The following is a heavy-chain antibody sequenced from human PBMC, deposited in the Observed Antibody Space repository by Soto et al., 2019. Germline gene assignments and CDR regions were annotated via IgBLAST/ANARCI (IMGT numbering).Heavy chain of an antibody. D-gene: IGHD2-2*01. J-gene: IGHJ5*02. CDR1: GFNFSNYG. CDR3: ARSDCTSTSCYVVWFDP. Sequence: PGGSLRLSCAASGFNFSNYGMNWVRQAPWKGLEWVSSISSSRSYISYADSVKGRFTISRDNAKNSVYLQMNSLRAEDTAVYYCARSDCTSTSCYVVWFDPWGQGTLVTVSS. V-gene: IGHV3-21*01. CDR2: ISSSRSYI.